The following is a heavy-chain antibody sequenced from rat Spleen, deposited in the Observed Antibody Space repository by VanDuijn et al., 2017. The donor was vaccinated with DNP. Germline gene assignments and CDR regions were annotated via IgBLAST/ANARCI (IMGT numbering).Heavy chain of an antibody. D-gene: IGHD1-6*01. J-gene: IGHJ2*01. V-gene: IGHV5-7*01. CDR2: ISYDGSST. Sequence: EVQLVESGGGLVQPGRSLKLSCAASGFTFSDYNMAWVRQAPKKGLEWVATISYDGSSTYYRDSVKGRFTISRDNAKSTLYLQRDSLRSEDTATYYCARYITGIVFDYWGQGVMVTVSS. CDR3: ARYITGIVFDY. CDR1: GFTFSDYN.